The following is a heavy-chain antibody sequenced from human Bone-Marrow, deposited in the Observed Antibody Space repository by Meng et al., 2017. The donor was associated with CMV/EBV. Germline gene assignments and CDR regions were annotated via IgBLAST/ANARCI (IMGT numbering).Heavy chain of an antibody. CDR1: GFTFSSFW. J-gene: IGHJ6*02. D-gene: IGHD4-11*01. CDR3: ARELTVTIGQGTHYYYYGMDV. CDR2: IKQDGSEK. V-gene: IGHV3-7*01. Sequence: GSLKISCAASGFTFSSFWMSWVRQAPGKGLEWVANIKQDGSEKYYVDSVKGRFTISRDNAKNSLYLQMNSLRAEDTAVYYCARELTVTIGQGTHYYYYGMDVWGQGTTVTVSS.